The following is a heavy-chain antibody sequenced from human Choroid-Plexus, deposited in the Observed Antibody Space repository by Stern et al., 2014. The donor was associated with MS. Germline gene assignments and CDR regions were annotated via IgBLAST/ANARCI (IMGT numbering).Heavy chain of an antibody. Sequence: VQLVESGGGVVQPGRPLRLSWAASGFSFSSFGMHWVRQAQGKGLGWVALISYDGSKDYADSVKGRFAISRDNSKNTLYLQMNSLRAEDTAVYYCAKDRQYLTFFFDFWGQGSLVTVSS. CDR2: ISYDGSK. CDR1: GFSFSSFG. V-gene: IGHV3-30*18. J-gene: IGHJ4*02. D-gene: IGHD2/OR15-2a*01. CDR3: AKDRQYLTFFFDF.